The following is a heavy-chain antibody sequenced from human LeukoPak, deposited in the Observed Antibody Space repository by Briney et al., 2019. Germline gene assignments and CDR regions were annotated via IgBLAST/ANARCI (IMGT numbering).Heavy chain of an antibody. CDR3: ARYGFSSSWQGGWHAFDI. V-gene: IGHV1-46*01. J-gene: IGHJ3*02. D-gene: IGHD6-13*01. Sequence: ASVKVSCKASGYTLTSYYMHWVRQAPGQGLEWMGIINPTVGDTIYAQKFQGRVTMTRDMSTSTVYTELSSLRSDDTAVYYCARYGFSSSWQGGWHAFDIWGQGTMVTVSS. CDR1: GYTLTSYY. CDR2: INPTVGDT.